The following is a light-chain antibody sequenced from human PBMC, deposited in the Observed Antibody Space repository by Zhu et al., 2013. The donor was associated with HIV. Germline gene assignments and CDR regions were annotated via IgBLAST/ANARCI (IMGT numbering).Light chain of an antibody. V-gene: IGLV2-23*01. J-gene: IGLJ2*01. Sequence: QSALTQPASVSGSPGQPITISCTGTSSDVGTYNLISWFQQHSGKAPKLIIYEATKRPSGVSIRFSGSKSGNTASLTISAIQAEDDADYYCCSYAGGGTLLFGGGTKLTVL. CDR2: EAT. CDR3: CSYAGGGTLL. CDR1: SSDVGTYNL.